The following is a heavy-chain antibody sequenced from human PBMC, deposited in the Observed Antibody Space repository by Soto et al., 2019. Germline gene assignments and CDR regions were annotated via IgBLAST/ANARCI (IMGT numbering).Heavy chain of an antibody. CDR2: MNPNSGNT. J-gene: IGHJ4*02. V-gene: IGHV1-8*02. CDR3: ERSPRNWAFDY. D-gene: IGHD7-27*01. Sequence: ASVKVSCKASGYTFTNYAMHWVRQAPGQRLEWMGWMNPNSGNTGYAQKFQGRVTMTRDTSITTAYMELSSLRSEDTAVYYCERSPRNWAFDYWGLGTLVTVS. CDR1: GYTFTNYA.